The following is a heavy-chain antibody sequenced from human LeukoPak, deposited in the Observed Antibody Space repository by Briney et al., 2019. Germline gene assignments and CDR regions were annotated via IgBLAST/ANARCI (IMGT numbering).Heavy chain of an antibody. D-gene: IGHD3-3*01. CDR3: AKGPPYYVFWSVSPPNWYFDL. CDR1: GFTFSSYA. Sequence: GGSLRLSCAASGFTFSSYAMSWVRQAPGKGLEWVSVISGSGGSTYYADSVKGRFTISRDNSKNTLYLQMNSLRAEDTAVYYCAKGPPYYVFWSVSPPNWYFDLWGRGTLVTVSS. V-gene: IGHV3-23*01. J-gene: IGHJ2*01. CDR2: ISGSGGST.